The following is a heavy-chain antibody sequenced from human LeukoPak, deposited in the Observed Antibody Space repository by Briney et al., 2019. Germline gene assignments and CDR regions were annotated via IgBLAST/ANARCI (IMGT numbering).Heavy chain of an antibody. CDR2: ISSSGSSI. V-gene: IGHV3-11*01. J-gene: IGHJ4*02. Sequence: GGSLRLSCAASGFTFSDYYMSWIRQAPGKGLEWVSYISSSGSSIYYADSVKGRFTISRDNAKNSLSLQMNSLRAEDTAVYYCATGYCTNGVCYWAPFDYWGQGTLVTVSS. CDR3: ATGYCTNGVCYWAPFDY. D-gene: IGHD2-8*01. CDR1: GFTFSDYY.